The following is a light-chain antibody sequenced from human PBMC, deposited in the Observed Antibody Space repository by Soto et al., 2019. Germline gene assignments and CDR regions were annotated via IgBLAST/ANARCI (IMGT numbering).Light chain of an antibody. CDR1: NSDVGGYNY. CDR2: DVN. J-gene: IGLJ1*01. V-gene: IGLV2-14*03. CDR3: SSYTSSSTPDV. Sequence: QSALTQPASMSGSPGQSITISCTGTNSDVGGYNYVSWFQHHPGKAPKLMIYDVNNRPSGVSNRFSGSKSGNTASLTISGRQAEDDADYYCSSYTSSSTPDVFGTGTKVTVL.